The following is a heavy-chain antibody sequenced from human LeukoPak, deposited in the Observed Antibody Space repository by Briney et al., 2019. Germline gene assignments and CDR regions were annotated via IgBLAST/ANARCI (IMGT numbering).Heavy chain of an antibody. D-gene: IGHD3-22*01. Sequence: ASVKVSCKASGGTFSSYGISWVRQAPGQGLEWMGWISAYNGNTNYAQKLQGRVTMTTDTSTSTAYMELRSLRSDDTAVYYCARDYDSSGYSALDYWGQGTLVTVSS. CDR2: ISAYNGNT. CDR1: GGTFSSYG. V-gene: IGHV1-18*01. J-gene: IGHJ4*02. CDR3: ARDYDSSGYSALDY.